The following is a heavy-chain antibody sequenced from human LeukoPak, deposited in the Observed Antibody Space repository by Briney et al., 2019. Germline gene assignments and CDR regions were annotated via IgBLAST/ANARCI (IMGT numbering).Heavy chain of an antibody. CDR1: GFTFNNYA. D-gene: IGHD3-22*01. Sequence: GGSLRLSCAASGFTFNNYAMSWVRQAPGKGLVWVSRIHSDGNSTTYADSVKGRFTISRDNAKSTLYLQMNSLRAEDTAVYYCAREATPGVPRGLLLWGQGTLVTVSS. V-gene: IGHV3-74*01. J-gene: IGHJ4*02. CDR3: AREATPGVPRGLLL. CDR2: IHSDGNST.